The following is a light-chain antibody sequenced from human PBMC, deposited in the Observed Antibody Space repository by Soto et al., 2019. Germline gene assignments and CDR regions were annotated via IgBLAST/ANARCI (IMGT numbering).Light chain of an antibody. CDR3: QQYGSSPPT. CDR2: GAS. Sequence: EIVLTQSPGTLSLSPGERAVLSCRASQSVNNNYLAWYQRKPGRAPRLLIYGASSRATGIRDRFIGSGSGTYFTLTITRLEPEDFAVYFCQQYGSSPPTFGQGTKVEFK. J-gene: IGKJ1*01. CDR1: QSVNNNY. V-gene: IGKV3-20*01.